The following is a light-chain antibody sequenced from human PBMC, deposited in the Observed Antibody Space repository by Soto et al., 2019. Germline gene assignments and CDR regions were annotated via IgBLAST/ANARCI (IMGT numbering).Light chain of an antibody. CDR1: SSDVGAYNY. CDR3: SSKRTTASLV. J-gene: IGLJ1*01. Sequence: SVLTQPASVSWSPGQTITISCTGTSSDVGAYNYVSWYQQHPGKAPKLMIYEVSNRPSGVSDRFSGSKSGNTASLTISGLQAADEADYYCSSKRTTASLVFGTGTKVT. CDR2: EVS. V-gene: IGLV2-14*01.